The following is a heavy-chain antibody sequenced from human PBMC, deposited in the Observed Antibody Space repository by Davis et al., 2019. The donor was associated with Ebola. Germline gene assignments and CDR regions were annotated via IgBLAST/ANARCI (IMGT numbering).Heavy chain of an antibody. D-gene: IGHD4-17*01. CDR3: ARAPYYGDYDY. CDR2: ISSSSSYI. V-gene: IGHV3-21*01. J-gene: IGHJ4*02. Sequence: GGSLRLPCAASGFTFIRYSMNWVRQAPGKGLEWVSSISSSSSYIYYADSVKGRFTISRDNAKNSLYLQMNSLRAEDTAVYYCARAPYYGDYDYWGQGTLVTVSS. CDR1: GFTFIRYS.